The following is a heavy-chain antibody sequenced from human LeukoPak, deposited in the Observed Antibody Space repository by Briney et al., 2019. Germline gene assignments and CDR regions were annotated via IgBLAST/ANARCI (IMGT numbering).Heavy chain of an antibody. D-gene: IGHD6-13*01. CDR3: ARGSSSWSFVFDY. Sequence: GGSLRLSCAASGFTFSSYEMNWVRQAPGKGLEWVSYISSYGSTIYYADSVKGRFTISRDNAKNSLYLQMNSLRAEDTAVYYCARGSSSWSFVFDYWGQGTWVTVSS. CDR1: GFTFSSYE. CDR2: ISSYGSTI. J-gene: IGHJ4*01. V-gene: IGHV3-48*03.